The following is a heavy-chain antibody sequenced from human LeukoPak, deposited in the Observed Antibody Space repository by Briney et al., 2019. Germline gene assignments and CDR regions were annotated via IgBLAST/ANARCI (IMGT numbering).Heavy chain of an antibody. CDR2: INHSGST. Sequence: SETLSLACAVYGGSFSGYYWSWIRQPPGKGLEWIGEINHSGSTNYNPSLKSRVTISVDTSKNQFSLKLSSVTAADTAVYYCARGYSSGWFTFDYWGQGTLVTVS. V-gene: IGHV4-34*01. D-gene: IGHD6-19*01. CDR1: GGSFSGYY. CDR3: ARGYSSGWFTFDY. J-gene: IGHJ4*02.